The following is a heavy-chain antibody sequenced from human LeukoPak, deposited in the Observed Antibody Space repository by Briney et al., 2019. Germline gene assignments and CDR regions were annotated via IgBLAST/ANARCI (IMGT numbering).Heavy chain of an antibody. CDR2: INPYTAAT. CDR1: GYIFTDYY. V-gene: IGHV1-2*02. CDR3: VRFQKDHYETSGYHYGGADH. D-gene: IGHD3-22*01. Sequence: ASVKVSCKTSGYIFTDYYIHWVRQAPGQGLEWMGWINPYTAATNSAQNFQGRVTMTTDTSTTTIFMELSRLRSDDTAVYYCVRFQKDHYETSGYHYGGADHWGQGTLVTVSS. J-gene: IGHJ4*02.